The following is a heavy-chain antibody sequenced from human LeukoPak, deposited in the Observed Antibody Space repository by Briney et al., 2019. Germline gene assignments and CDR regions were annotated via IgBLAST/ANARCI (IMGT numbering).Heavy chain of an antibody. J-gene: IGHJ4*02. CDR2: ISGGGGNT. CDR1: GFTFSSYV. CDR3: AKSSYYYDSSASDY. Sequence: GGPLRLSCAASGFTFSSYVMSWVRQASGKGLEWVSAISGGGGNTFYADSVKGRFTISRDNSKNTLYLQMNSLRAEDTAVYYCAKSSYYYDSSASDYWGQGTLVTVSS. V-gene: IGHV3-23*01. D-gene: IGHD3-22*01.